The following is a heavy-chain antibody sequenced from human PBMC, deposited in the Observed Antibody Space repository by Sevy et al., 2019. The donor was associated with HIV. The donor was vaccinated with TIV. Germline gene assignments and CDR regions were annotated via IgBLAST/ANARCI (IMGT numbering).Heavy chain of an antibody. CDR1: GGSISYYY. CDR3: ARGYGDYNIYYFDY. J-gene: IGHJ4*02. D-gene: IGHD4-17*01. Sequence: SETLSLTCTVSGGSISYYYWSWTRQPPGKGLEWTGYIYYSGRTNYNPSLKSRVTISVDTSKNQFSLRLSSVTAADTAVYYCARGYGDYNIYYFDYWGQGTLVTVSS. V-gene: IGHV4-59*01. CDR2: IYYSGRT.